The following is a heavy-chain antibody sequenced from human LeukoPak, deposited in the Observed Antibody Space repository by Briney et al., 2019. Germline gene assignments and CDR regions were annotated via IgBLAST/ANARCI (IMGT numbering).Heavy chain of an antibody. CDR3: AKDYYGSVDY. J-gene: IGHJ4*02. CDR2: ISYDGSNK. Sequence: GGSLRLSCAASGFTFSSYGMHWVRQAPGKGLEWVAVISYDGSNKYYADSVKGRFTISRDNSKNTLYLQMNSLGAEDTAVYYCAKDYYGSVDYWGQGTLVTVSS. CDR1: GFTFSSYG. V-gene: IGHV3-30*18. D-gene: IGHD3-10*01.